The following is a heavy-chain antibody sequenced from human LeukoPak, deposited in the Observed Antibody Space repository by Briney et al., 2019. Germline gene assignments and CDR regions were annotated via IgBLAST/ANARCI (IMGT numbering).Heavy chain of an antibody. CDR1: GYTFNTYG. D-gene: IGHD5-24*01. J-gene: IGHJ5*02. CDR3: ARGRDGYNYAGFDP. V-gene: IGHV1-18*01. Sequence: ASVKVSCKASGYTFNTYGISWVRQAPGRGLEWMGWISAYNGHTVYAQNLQGSVTMTTDTSTSTAYMELRSLLYDNTAVYYCARGRDGYNYAGFDPWGQGTLVTVSS. CDR2: ISAYNGHT.